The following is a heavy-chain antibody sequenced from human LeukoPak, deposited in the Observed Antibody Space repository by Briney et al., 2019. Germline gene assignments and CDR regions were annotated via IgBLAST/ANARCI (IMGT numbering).Heavy chain of an antibody. CDR1: GFTFSSYW. J-gene: IGHJ4*02. CDR3: ARAYNDGSGCYPPYFDY. Sequence: GGSLRLSCAASGFTFSSYWMHWVRQAPGKGLMWVSRLNSDGSSTSYADSVKGRFTISRDNAKNTLYLQMNSLRAEDTAVYYCARAYNDGSGCYPPYFDYWGQGTLVTVSS. V-gene: IGHV3-74*01. D-gene: IGHD3-22*01. CDR2: LNSDGSST.